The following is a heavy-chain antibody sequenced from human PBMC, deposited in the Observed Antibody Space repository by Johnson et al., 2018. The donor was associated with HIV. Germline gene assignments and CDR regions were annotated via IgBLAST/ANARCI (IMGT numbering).Heavy chain of an antibody. Sequence: VQVVESGGGVVQPGRSLRLSCAASGFTFSSYAMHLVRQAPGKGLEWVAVIWYDGSNQYYADSVKGRFTISRDNSKDTLYLQMNSLRPEDTAVYYCARDPYTSAGNPFDIWGQGTRVTVSS. CDR2: IWYDGSNQ. D-gene: IGHD3-10*01. CDR1: GFTFSSYA. J-gene: IGHJ3*02. V-gene: IGHV3-30*04. CDR3: ARDPYTSAGNPFDI.